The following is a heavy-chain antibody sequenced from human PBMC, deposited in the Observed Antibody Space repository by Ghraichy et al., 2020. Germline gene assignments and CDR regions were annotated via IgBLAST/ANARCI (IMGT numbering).Heavy chain of an antibody. CDR3: ASSASGRFAFDL. Sequence: SETLSLTCAVYGGSFSGYYWSWIRQPPGKGLEWIGEINHSGSTNYNPSLKSRVTISVDTSKNQFSLKLSSVTAADTAVYYCASSASGRFAFDLWGQGPMFTVSS. J-gene: IGHJ3*01. CDR2: INHSGST. CDR1: GGSFSGYY. V-gene: IGHV4-34*01.